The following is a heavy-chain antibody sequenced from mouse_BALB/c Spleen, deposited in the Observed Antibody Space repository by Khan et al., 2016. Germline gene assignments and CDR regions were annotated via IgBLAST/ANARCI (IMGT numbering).Heavy chain of an antibody. V-gene: IGHV14-3*02. J-gene: IGHJ3*01. CDR3: ARSPYEYDVGFAY. CDR2: IDPANGNT. Sequence: EVELQESGAELVKPGASVKLSCTASGFNIKDTYMHWVKQRPEQGLEWIGRIDPANGNTKYDPKFQGKATITADTSSNTAYLQLSSLPSEDTAVYYCARSPYEYDVGFAYWGQGTLVTVSA. D-gene: IGHD2-4*01. CDR1: GFNIKDTY.